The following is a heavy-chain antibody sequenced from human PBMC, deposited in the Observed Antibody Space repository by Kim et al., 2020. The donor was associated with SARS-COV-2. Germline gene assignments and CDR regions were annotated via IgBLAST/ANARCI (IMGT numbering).Heavy chain of an antibody. CDR2: INSDGSST. CDR3: ARDFGPYQLLFIYRN. CDR1: GFTFSSYW. D-gene: IGHD2-2*01. Sequence: GGSLRLSCAASGFTFSSYWMHWVRQAPGKGLVWVSRINSDGSSTSYADSVKGRFTISRDNAKNTLYLQMNSLRAEDTAVYYCARDFGPYQLLFIYRNWGQGTLVTVSS. J-gene: IGHJ4*02. V-gene: IGHV3-74*01.